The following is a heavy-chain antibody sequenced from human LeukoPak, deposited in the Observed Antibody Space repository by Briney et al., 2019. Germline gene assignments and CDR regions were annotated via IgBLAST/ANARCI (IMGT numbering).Heavy chain of an antibody. J-gene: IGHJ4*02. Sequence: SSETLSLTCTVSGGSISSYYWSWIRQPPGKGLEWIGYIYYSGSTYYNPSLKSRVTISVDTSKNQFSLKLSSVTAADTAVYYCARERMTATHWGQGTLVTVSS. CDR2: IYYSGST. D-gene: IGHD2-21*02. CDR3: ARERMTATH. V-gene: IGHV4-59*04. CDR1: GGSISSYY.